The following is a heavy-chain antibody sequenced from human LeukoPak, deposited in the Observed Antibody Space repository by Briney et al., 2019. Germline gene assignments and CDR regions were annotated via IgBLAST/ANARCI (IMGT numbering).Heavy chain of an antibody. D-gene: IGHD2-21*02. CDR3: TRGPLAYCGGDCRIFDY. J-gene: IGHJ4*02. CDR1: GGSFSGYY. Sequence: PSETLSLTCAVYGGSFSGYYWSWIRQPPGKGLEWIGEINHSGSTNYNPSLKSRVTISVDTSKNQFSLKLSSVTAADTAVYYCTRGPLAYCGGDCRIFDYWGQGTLVTVSS. CDR2: INHSGST. V-gene: IGHV4-34*01.